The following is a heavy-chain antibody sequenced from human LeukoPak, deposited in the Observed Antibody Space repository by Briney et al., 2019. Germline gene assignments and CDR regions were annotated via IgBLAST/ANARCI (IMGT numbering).Heavy chain of an antibody. CDR3: SGVSKGYYYYGMDV. CDR1: GGTFSSYA. J-gene: IGHJ6*02. Sequence: SVKVSCKASGGTFSSYAISWVRQAPGQGLEWMGGIIPIFGTANYAQKFQGRVTITADESTSTAYMELSSLRSEDTAVYYCSGVSKGYYYYGMDVWGQGTTVTVSS. D-gene: IGHD6-13*01. V-gene: IGHV1-69*13. CDR2: IIPIFGTA.